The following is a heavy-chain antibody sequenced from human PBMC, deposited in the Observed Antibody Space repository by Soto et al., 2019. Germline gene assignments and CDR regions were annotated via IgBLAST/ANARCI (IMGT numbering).Heavy chain of an antibody. V-gene: IGHV3-7*05. J-gene: IGHJ3*02. D-gene: IGHD3-10*01. CDR1: GFTLGTYW. CDR2: IKQDESKK. Sequence: EVQLEESGGGLVQPGGSLRLSCAASGFTLGTYWMTWVRQAPGKGLEWVANIKQDESKKSYLDSVRGRFTISRDNARKSMYLQMNSLRVEDTGLYYFARDVAPGSSSLYLDAFDIWGQGTMVIVSS. CDR3: ARDVAPGSSSLYLDAFDI.